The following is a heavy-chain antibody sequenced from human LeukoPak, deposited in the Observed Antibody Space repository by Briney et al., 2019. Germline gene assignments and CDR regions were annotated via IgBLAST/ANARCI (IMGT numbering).Heavy chain of an antibody. CDR3: AKSGGYGLIDY. J-gene: IGHJ4*02. CDR1: GGSISSGSYY. D-gene: IGHD1-26*01. CDR2: IYTSGST. V-gene: IGHV4-61*02. Sequence: KSSQTLSLTCTVSGGSISSGSYYWSWIRQPAGKGLEWIGRIYTSGSTNYNPSLKSRVTISVDTSKNQFSLKLSSVTAADTAMYFCAKSGGYGLIDYWGQGTLVTVSS.